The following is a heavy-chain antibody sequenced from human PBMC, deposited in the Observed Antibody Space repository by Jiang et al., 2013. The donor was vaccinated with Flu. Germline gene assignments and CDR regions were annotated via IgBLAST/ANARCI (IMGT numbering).Heavy chain of an antibody. Sequence: SGAEVKKPGASVKVSCKASGYTFTGYYMHWVRQAPGQGLEWMGWINPNSGGTNYAQKFQGWVTMTRDTSISTAYMELSRLRSDDTAVYYCARAASSITMVRGVEIYYYYGMDVWGKGTTVTVSS. CDR1: GYTFTGYY. CDR2: INPNSGGT. D-gene: IGHD3-10*01. V-gene: IGHV1-2*04. J-gene: IGHJ6*04. CDR3: ARAASSITMVRGVEIYYYYGMDV.